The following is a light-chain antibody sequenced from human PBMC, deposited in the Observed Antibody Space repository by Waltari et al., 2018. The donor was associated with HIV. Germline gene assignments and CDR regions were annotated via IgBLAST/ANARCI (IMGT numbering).Light chain of an antibody. Sequence: QSALAQPASVSGSPGQSITISCAGAVVDSGPEIYVSWYQQHPGRAPRLIIYMLSRRPSGVSVRFSGSSSGMSATLTISGLQSDDEAHYYCSSYSTITSLYVFGTGTRVTVL. J-gene: IGLJ1*01. CDR3: SSYSTITSLYV. CDR1: VVDSGPEIY. CDR2: MLS. V-gene: IGLV2-14*01.